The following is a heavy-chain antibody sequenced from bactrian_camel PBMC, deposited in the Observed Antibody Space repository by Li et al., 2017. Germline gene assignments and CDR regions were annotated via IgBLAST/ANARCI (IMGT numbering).Heavy chain of an antibody. J-gene: IGHJ4*01. CDR3: VAGAELCGFRNATFAHVPLYAY. CDR2: INRAGTTT. V-gene: IGHV3S36*01. D-gene: IGHD1*01. Sequence: VQLVESGGGLVQPGGSLRLSCAASGFAFNESRMSWVRQAPGKGLEWVSTINRAGTTTYYGDSVKGRFICSRDNAKNTASLQMNSLKPEDTAMYYCVAGAELCGFRNATFAHVPLYAYWGRGTQVTVS. CDR1: GFAFNESR.